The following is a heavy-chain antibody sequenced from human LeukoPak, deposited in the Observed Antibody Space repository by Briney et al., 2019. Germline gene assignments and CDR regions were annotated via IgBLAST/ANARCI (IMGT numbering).Heavy chain of an antibody. V-gene: IGHV3-23*01. CDR2: ISGSGGST. CDR3: XXXXXXCSGGSCYWYNWFDP. D-gene: IGHD2-15*01. J-gene: IGHJ5*02. CDR1: GFTFSSYA. Sequence: GGSLRLSCAASGFTFSSYAMSWVRQAPGKGLEWVSAISGSGGSTYYADSVKGRFTISRDNSKNTLYLQMNSLRAEDTAVYYXXXXXXXCSGGSCYWYNWFDPWGQGTLVTVSS.